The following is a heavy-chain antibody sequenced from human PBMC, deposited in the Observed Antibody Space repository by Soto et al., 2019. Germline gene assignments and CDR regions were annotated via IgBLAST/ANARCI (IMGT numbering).Heavy chain of an antibody. J-gene: IGHJ4*02. Sequence: GGALRLSCTASGFSFSDYGMHWVRQAPGKGLEWVAVISYDGRNKYYADSVKGRFTISRDNSKNTLYLQMNSLRADDTAVCYCAKVESIAAAPDYWGQGTLVTVSS. CDR1: GFSFSDYG. CDR2: ISYDGRNK. D-gene: IGHD6-13*01. CDR3: AKVESIAAAPDY. V-gene: IGHV3-30*18.